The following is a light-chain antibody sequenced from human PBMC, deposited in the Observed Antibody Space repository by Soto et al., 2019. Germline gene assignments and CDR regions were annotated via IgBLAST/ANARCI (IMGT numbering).Light chain of an antibody. J-gene: IGLJ1*01. Sequence: QSVLTQPPSVSAAPGQKVTISYSGSSSNIGNNYVSWYQQLPGTAPKLLIYDNNKRPSGIPDRFSGSKSGTSATLGITGLQTGDEADYYCGTWDSSLSAVFGTGTKVTVL. CDR3: GTWDSSLSAV. V-gene: IGLV1-51*01. CDR2: DNN. CDR1: SSNIGNNY.